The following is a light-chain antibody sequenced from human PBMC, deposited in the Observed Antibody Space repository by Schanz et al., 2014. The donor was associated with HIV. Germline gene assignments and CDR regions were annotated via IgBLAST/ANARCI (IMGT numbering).Light chain of an antibody. CDR1: QRSNY. V-gene: IGKV3-11*01. J-gene: IGKJ4*01. Sequence: EIVMTQSPATLSVSPGERATLSCRASQRSNYIAWYQQKRGQPPRLLIFDASNRASGIPARFSGSGSGTDFTLTISGLEPEDSAVYYCQQRSDWPLTFGGGTKVEIK. CDR2: DAS. CDR3: QQRSDWPLT.